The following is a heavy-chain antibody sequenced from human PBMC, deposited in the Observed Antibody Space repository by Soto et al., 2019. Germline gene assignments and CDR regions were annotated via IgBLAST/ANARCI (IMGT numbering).Heavy chain of an antibody. J-gene: IGHJ4*02. CDR2: ISYDGRGE. CDR3: AREMFPRTVLDGSSPWGDY. D-gene: IGHD6-6*01. Sequence: ESVGGVVQPGRSLRLSCAASGLTFSDYGIHWVRQAPAKGLEWVAVISYDGRGEFYAESVKGRFTISRDNSRNTVYLQMSRLRAEDTAIYYCAREMFPRTVLDGSSPWGDYWGQGTLVSVSS. CDR1: GLTFSDYG. V-gene: IGHV3-30*03.